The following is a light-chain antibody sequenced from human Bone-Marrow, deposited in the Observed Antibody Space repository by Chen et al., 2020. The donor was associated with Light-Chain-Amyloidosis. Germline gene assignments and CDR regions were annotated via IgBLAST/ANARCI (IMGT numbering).Light chain of an antibody. CDR1: DLPTEY. J-gene: IGLJ2*01. Sequence: SYELTQPPSVSVSPGQTARITCSGDDLPTEYAYWYQQKRGQAPVLVIHRDTERPSGISERFSGSSSGTTATLTISGDQAEDEADYDCQSADSSGTYDVIFGGGNKLTVL. CDR2: RDT. CDR3: QSADSSGTYDVI. V-gene: IGLV3-25*03.